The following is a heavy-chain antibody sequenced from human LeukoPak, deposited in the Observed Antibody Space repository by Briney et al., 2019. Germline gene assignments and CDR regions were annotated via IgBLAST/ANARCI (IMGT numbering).Heavy chain of an antibody. D-gene: IGHD1-1*01. J-gene: IGHJ4*02. CDR3: ARQKRLFYAGPLELDY. V-gene: IGHV4-39*01. CDR1: GGSVSSRSYF. Sequence: KPSETLSLTRTVSGGSVSSRSYFWGWIRQPPGKGLEWLGSIYYSGTTYYNPSLKSRVTISVDTSKNQFSLRLSSVTAADTAVYYCARQKRLFYAGPLELDYWGQGTLVTVSS. CDR2: IYYSGTT.